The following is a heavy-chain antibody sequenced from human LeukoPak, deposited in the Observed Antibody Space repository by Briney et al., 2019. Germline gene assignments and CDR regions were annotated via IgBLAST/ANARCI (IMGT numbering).Heavy chain of an antibody. CDR2: IYPGDSDT. J-gene: IGHJ4*02. Sequence: GESLKISCKGSGYSFTSYWIGWVRQMPGKGLEWMGIIYPGDSDTRYSPSFQGQVTISADKSISTAYLQWSSLKASDTAMYYRARRYSIQVYYSDYWGQGTLVTVSS. D-gene: IGHD6-13*01. CDR1: GYSFTSYW. CDR3: ARRYSIQVYYSDY. V-gene: IGHV5-51*01.